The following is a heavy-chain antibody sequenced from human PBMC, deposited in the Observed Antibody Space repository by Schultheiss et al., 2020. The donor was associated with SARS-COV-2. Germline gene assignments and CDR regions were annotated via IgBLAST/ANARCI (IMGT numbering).Heavy chain of an antibody. CDR2: ISDYNGNT. CDR1: GYTFTSYG. J-gene: IGHJ6*02. CDR3: ARRAYYYYGMDV. V-gene: IGHV1-8*02. Sequence: ASVKVSCKASGYTFTSYGISWVRQAPGQGLEWMGWISDYNGNTNYAQKFQGRVTMTRNTSISTAYMELSSLRSEDTAVYYCARRAYYYYGMDVWGQGTTVTVSS.